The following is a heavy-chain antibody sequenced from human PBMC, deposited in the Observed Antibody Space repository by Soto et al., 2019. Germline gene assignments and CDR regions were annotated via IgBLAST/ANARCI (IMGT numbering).Heavy chain of an antibody. D-gene: IGHD1-20*01. CDR2: IKQDGSEK. Sequence: GGSLRLSCAASGFTFSSYWMSWVRQAPGKGLEWVANIKQDGSEKYYVDSVKGRFTISRDNAKNSLYLQMNSLRAEDTAVYYCARDSIQPSNWNDGGPDAFYIWGQGTMVTVSS. J-gene: IGHJ3*02. CDR1: GFTFSSYW. V-gene: IGHV3-7*01. CDR3: ARDSIQPSNWNDGGPDAFYI.